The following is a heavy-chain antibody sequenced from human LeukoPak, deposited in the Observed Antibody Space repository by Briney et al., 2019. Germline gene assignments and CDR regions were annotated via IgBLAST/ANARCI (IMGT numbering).Heavy chain of an antibody. Sequence: SETLSLTCAVYGGSFSGYYWSWIRQPPGKGLEWIGEINHSGSTNYNPSLKSRVTISIDRSKNQFSLKLRSVTAADTAVYYCARDRNYGDYGSYYFDHWGQGILVTVSS. CDR2: INHSGST. CDR1: GGSFSGYY. D-gene: IGHD4-17*01. J-gene: IGHJ4*02. V-gene: IGHV4-34*01. CDR3: ARDRNYGDYGSYYFDH.